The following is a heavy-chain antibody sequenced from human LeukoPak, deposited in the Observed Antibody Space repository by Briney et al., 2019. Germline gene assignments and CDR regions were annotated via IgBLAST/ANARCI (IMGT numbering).Heavy chain of an antibody. V-gene: IGHV1-69*13. Sequence: SVKVSCKASGGTFSSYAISWVRQAPGQGLEWMGGIIPIFGTANYAQKFQGRVTITADESASTAYMELSSLRSEDTAVYYCARLHTIAAHNWFDPWGQGTLVTVSS. J-gene: IGHJ5*02. D-gene: IGHD6-6*01. CDR3: ARLHTIAAHNWFDP. CDR1: GGTFSSYA. CDR2: IIPIFGTA.